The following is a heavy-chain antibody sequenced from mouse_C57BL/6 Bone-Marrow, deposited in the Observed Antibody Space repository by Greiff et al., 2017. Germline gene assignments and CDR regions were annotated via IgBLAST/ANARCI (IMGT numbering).Heavy chain of an antibody. CDR3: ARPIYDGYPLAY. V-gene: IGHV2-2*01. J-gene: IGHJ3*01. CDR1: GFSLTSYG. CDR2: IWSGGST. Sequence: QVQLQQSGPGLVQPSQSLSITCTVSGFSLTSYGVHWVRQSPGKGLEWLGVIWSGGSTDYNAAFISRLSISKDNSKCQVFFKLNSLQADDTAIYYWARPIYDGYPLAYWGQGTLVTVSA. D-gene: IGHD2-3*01.